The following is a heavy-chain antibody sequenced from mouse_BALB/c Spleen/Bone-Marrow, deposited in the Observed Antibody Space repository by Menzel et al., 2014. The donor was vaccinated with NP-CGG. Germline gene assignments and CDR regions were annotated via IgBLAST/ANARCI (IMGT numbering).Heavy chain of an antibody. CDR2: IHYSGNT. Sequence: EVKLMESGPDLVKPSQSLSLTCTVTGYSITNGYGWHWIRQFPGNKLEWMGYIHYSGNTNYNPSLKSRVSITRDTSKNQFFLQLNSVTTDDTATYYCVRETTVVASFDYWGQGTTLTVSS. D-gene: IGHD1-1*01. V-gene: IGHV3-1*02. J-gene: IGHJ2*01. CDR3: VRETTVVASFDY. CDR1: GYSITNGYG.